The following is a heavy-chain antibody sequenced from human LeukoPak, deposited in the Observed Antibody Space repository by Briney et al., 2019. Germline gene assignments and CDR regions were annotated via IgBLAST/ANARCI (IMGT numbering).Heavy chain of an antibody. Sequence: GGSLRLSCAASGFTFSDYYMSWIRQAPGKGLEWVSYISSSGSTIYYADSVKGRSTISRDNAKNSLYLQMNSLRAEDTAVYYCARSIAAADFFDYWGQGTLVTVSS. CDR3: ARSIAAADFFDY. CDR2: ISSSGSTI. J-gene: IGHJ4*02. CDR1: GFTFSDYY. V-gene: IGHV3-11*01. D-gene: IGHD6-13*01.